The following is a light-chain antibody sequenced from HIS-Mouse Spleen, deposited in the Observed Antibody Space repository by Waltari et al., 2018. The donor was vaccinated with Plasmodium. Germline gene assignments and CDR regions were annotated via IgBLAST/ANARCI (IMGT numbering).Light chain of an antibody. J-gene: IGLJ1*01. CDR2: DVS. CDR1: SSDAGGYNY. Sequence: QSALTQPRSVSGSPGQSVTISCTGTSSDAGGYNYVSWYQQHPGKAPNLMIYDVSKRPSGVPERFSGSNSCNTASLTISGLQAEDEADYCCCSYAGSYTVVFGTGTKVTVL. CDR3: CSYAGSYTVV. V-gene: IGLV2-11*01.